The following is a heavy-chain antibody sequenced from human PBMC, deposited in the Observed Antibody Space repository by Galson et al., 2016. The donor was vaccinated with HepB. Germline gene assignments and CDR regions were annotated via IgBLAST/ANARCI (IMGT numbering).Heavy chain of an antibody. D-gene: IGHD3-9*01. Sequence: SLRLSCAVSGFTFTTYSMSWVRQVPGKGLEWVSSISSRSSYIYYADSVKGRFTISRDNARNSLYLEINSLRAEDTALYYCARLGAGAMPTYFERDYYYGMDFWGQGTTVTVSS. CDR1: GFTFTTYS. CDR3: ARLGAGAMPTYFERDYYYGMDF. CDR2: ISSRSSYI. J-gene: IGHJ6*02. V-gene: IGHV3-21*06.